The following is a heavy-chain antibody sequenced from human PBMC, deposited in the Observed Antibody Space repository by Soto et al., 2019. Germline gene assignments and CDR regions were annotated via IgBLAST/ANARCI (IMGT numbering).Heavy chain of an antibody. V-gene: IGHV3-49*04. Sequence: GSLRLSCTASGFTFGDYARSWVRQAPGKGLEWVGFIRSKAYGGTTEYAASVKGRFTISRDDSKSIAYLQMNSLKTEDTAVYYCTSNDFSYYYYGMDVWGQGTTVTVSS. CDR2: IRSKAYGGTT. CDR3: TSNDFSYYYYGMDV. J-gene: IGHJ6*02. CDR1: GFTFGDYA. D-gene: IGHD3-3*01.